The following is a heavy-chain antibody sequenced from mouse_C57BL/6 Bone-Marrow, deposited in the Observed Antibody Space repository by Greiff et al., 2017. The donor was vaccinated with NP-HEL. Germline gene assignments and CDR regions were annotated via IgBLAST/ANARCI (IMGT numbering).Heavy chain of an antibody. D-gene: IGHD1-1*01. CDR2: ISSGGDYI. CDR3: TRRRKLRPYYAMDY. Sequence: EVHLVESGEGLVKPGGSLKLSCAASGFTFSSYAMSWVRQTPEKRLEWVAYISSGGDYIYYADTVKGRFTISRDNARNTLYLQMSSLKSEDTAMYYCTRRRKLRPYYAMDYWGQGTSVTVSS. V-gene: IGHV5-9-1*02. CDR1: GFTFSSYA. J-gene: IGHJ4*01.